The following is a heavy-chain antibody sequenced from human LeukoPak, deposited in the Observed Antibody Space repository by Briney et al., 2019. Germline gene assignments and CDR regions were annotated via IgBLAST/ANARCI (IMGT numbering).Heavy chain of an antibody. CDR2: IYSCGST. Sequence: GGSLRLSCAACGFTLSSNYMSWVRQAPGKGLEWVSVIYSCGSTYYPDSVKGRFTISRKNSKNTPYLQMNSLGAEDTAVYYCARVDYGDYGFDYWGQGTLVTVSS. CDR1: GFTLSSNY. J-gene: IGHJ4*02. V-gene: IGHV3-66*01. D-gene: IGHD4-17*01. CDR3: ARVDYGDYGFDY.